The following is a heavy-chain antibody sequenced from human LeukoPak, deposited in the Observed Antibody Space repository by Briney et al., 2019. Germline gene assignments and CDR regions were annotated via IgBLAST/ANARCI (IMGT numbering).Heavy chain of an antibody. D-gene: IGHD2-2*01. CDR1: GGSISSSSYY. V-gene: IGHV4-39*01. CDR3: AREVRDVVAVPAAS. CDR2: IYYSGST. J-gene: IGHJ4*02. Sequence: SETLSLTCTVSGGSISSSSYYWGWIRQPPGKGLEWIGSIYYSGSTYYNPSLKSRVTISVDTSKNQFSLKLSSVTAADTAVYYCAREVRDVVAVPAASWGQGTLVTVSS.